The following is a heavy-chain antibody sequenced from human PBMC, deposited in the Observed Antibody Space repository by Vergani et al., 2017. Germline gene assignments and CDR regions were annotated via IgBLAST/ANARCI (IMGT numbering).Heavy chain of an antibody. Sequence: QVQLQESGPGLVKPSQTLSLTCTVSGGSISSGGYYWSWIRQHPGKGLEWIGYIYYSGSTYYNPSLKSRVTISVDTSKNQFSLQLSSVTAADTAVYYCARGLRSIAAAGTWFDPWGQGTLVTVSS. J-gene: IGHJ5*02. D-gene: IGHD6-13*01. CDR3: ARGLRSIAAAGTWFDP. CDR1: GGSISSGGYY. CDR2: IYYSGST. V-gene: IGHV4-31*03.